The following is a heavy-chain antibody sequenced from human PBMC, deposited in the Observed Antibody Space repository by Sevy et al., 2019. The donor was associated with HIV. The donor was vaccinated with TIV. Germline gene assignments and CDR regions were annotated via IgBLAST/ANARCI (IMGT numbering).Heavy chain of an antibody. V-gene: IGHV3-30*04. CDR2: ISYDGSNK. Sequence: GGSLRLSCAASGFTFSSYAMHWVRQAPGKGLEWVAVISYDGSNKYYADSVKGRFTISRDNSKNTLYLQMNSLRSEDTAVYYCARSTLPYSSSWGLFGMDVWGQGTTVTVSS. CDR3: ARSTLPYSSSWGLFGMDV. J-gene: IGHJ6*02. CDR1: GFTFSSYA. D-gene: IGHD6-13*01.